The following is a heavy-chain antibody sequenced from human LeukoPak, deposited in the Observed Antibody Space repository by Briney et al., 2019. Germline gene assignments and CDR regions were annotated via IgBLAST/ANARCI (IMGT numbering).Heavy chain of an antibody. Sequence: PGGSLRLSCAASGFTFRTYGMHWVRQAPGKGLEWVAFIRYDGNNKYYADSVKGRFTISRDNSKNRLYLQINSLRAEDTAVYYCARDLFDYGDYFFDYWGQGTLVTVSS. D-gene: IGHD4-17*01. J-gene: IGHJ4*02. CDR1: GFTFRTYG. CDR2: IRYDGNNK. CDR3: ARDLFDYGDYFFDY. V-gene: IGHV3-30*02.